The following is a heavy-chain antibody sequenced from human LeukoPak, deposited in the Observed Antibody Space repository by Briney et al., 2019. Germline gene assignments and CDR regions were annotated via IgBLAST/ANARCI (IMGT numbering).Heavy chain of an antibody. Sequence: TGGSLRLSCAASGFTFSSYAMSWVRQAPGKGLEWVSAISGSGGSTYYADSVKGRFTISRDNSKNTLYLQMNSLRAEDTAVYYCAKDPWRPYYYGSGSNLWGQGTLVTVSS. CDR3: AKDPWRPYYYGSGSNL. V-gene: IGHV3-23*01. CDR1: GFTFSSYA. CDR2: ISGSGGST. D-gene: IGHD3-10*01. J-gene: IGHJ5*02.